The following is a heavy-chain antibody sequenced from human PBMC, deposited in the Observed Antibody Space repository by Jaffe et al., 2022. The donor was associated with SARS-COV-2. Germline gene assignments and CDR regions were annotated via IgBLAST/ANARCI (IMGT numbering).Heavy chain of an antibody. CDR3: TTVSHGDHYYYYYGMDV. CDR1: GFTFSNAW. D-gene: IGHD4-17*01. Sequence: EVQLVESGGGLVKPGGSLRLSCAASGFTFSNAWMSWVRQAPGKGLEWVGRIKSKTDGGTTDYAAPVKGRFTISRDDSKNTLYLQMNSLKTEDTAVYYCTTVSHGDHYYYYYGMDVWGQGTTVTVSS. J-gene: IGHJ6*02. V-gene: IGHV3-15*01. CDR2: IKSKTDGGTT.